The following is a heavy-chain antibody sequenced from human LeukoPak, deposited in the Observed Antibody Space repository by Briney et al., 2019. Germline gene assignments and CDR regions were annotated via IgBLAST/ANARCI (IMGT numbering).Heavy chain of an antibody. J-gene: IGHJ6*03. D-gene: IGHD2-15*01. CDR2: IYYSGST. Sequence: SETLSLTCTVSGGSISSSSYYWGWIRQPPGKGLEWIGSIYYSGSTYYNPSLKSRVTISVDTSKNQFSLKLSSVTAADTAVYYCARIVVPSSLASYMDVWGKGTTVTVSS. V-gene: IGHV4-39*07. CDR3: ARIVVPSSLASYMDV. CDR1: GGSISSSSYY.